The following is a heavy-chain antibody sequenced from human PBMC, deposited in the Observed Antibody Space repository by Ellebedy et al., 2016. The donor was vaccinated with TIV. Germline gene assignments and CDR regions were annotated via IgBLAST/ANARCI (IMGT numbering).Heavy chain of an antibody. V-gene: IGHV3-33*01. D-gene: IGHD3-10*01. CDR1: GFTFSTYF. Sequence: GESLKISXAASGFTFSTYFMHWVRQVPGKWLEWVALIWHDGSNKHYADSVKGRFTISRDNSKNILFLQMNSLRAEDTAVYYCAREEFGTSFDYWGQGTLVTVSS. CDR2: IWHDGSNK. J-gene: IGHJ4*02. CDR3: AREEFGTSFDY.